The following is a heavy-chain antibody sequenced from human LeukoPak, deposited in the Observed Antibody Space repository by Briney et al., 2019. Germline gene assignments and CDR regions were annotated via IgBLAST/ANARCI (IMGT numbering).Heavy chain of an antibody. CDR3: ARDPPSSSWYDWFDP. CDR1: GGSISTTSYY. J-gene: IGHJ5*02. V-gene: IGHV4-39*07. CDR2: IYYSGNT. D-gene: IGHD6-13*01. Sequence: KPSETLSLTCTVSGGSISTTSYYWAWIRQPPGKGLEWIGSIYYSGNTYDNPSLKSRLTMSVDTSKSQFSLRLSSVTAADTAVYYCARDPPSSSWYDWFDPWGQGTLVTVSS.